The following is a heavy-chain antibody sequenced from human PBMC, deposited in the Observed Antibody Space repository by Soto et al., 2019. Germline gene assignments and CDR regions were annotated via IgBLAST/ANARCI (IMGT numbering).Heavy chain of an antibody. D-gene: IGHD3-3*01. CDR3: ATITIFGVVPNYFDY. CDR1: GGSISSSSFY. J-gene: IGHJ4*02. V-gene: IGHV4-39*01. CDR2: FYYSEST. Sequence: PSETLSLTCVVSGGSISSSSFYWGWIRQPPGKGLEWIGSFYYSESTYYNPSLKSRVIISVDTSKNQFSLKLSSVTAADTAVYYCATITIFGVVPNYFDYWGQGTLVTVSS.